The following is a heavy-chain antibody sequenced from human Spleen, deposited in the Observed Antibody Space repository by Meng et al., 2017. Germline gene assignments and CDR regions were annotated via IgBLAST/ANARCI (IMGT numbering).Heavy chain of an antibody. CDR3: ARDKAAYDSSGYYPGGFDY. CDR1: GFTFSGSA. CDR2: INPSGGST. V-gene: IGHV1-46*01. J-gene: IGHJ4*02. D-gene: IGHD3-22*01. Sequence: GGSLRLSCAASGFTFSGSAMHWVRQAPGQGLEWMGIINPSGGSTSYAQKVQGRVTMTRDTSTSTVYMELSSLRSEDTAVYYCARDKAAYDSSGYYPGGFDYWGQGTLVTVSS.